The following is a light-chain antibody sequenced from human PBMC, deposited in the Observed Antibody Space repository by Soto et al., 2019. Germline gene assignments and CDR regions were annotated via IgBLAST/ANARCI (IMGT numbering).Light chain of an antibody. Sequence: EIVLTQSPGTLSLSPGERATLSCRASQSVSSSYLAWYQQKPGQAPGLLIYGASSRASGIPDRFSGSGPGNDFTLTISRLEPEDFAVYYCQQYGSSPLTFGQGTKVEI. CDR2: GAS. CDR3: QQYGSSPLT. V-gene: IGKV3-20*01. J-gene: IGKJ1*01. CDR1: QSVSSSY.